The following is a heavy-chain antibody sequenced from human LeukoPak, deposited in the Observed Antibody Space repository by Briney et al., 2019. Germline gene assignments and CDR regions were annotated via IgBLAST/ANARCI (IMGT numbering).Heavy chain of an antibody. CDR2: ISWNSGSI. CDR3: AREVGPFDY. D-gene: IGHD1-26*01. V-gene: IGHV3-9*01. J-gene: IGHJ4*02. CDR1: GFTFDDYA. Sequence: GRSLRLSCAASGFTFDDYAMHWVRQAPGKGLEWVSGISWNSGSIGYADSVKGRFTISRDNSKNTMFMQMNSLRAEDTAVYYCAREVGPFDYWGQGTLVTVSS.